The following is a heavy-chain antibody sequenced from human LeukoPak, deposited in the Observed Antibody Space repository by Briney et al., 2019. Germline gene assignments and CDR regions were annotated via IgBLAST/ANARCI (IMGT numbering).Heavy chain of an antibody. Sequence: PGGSLRLSCAASGFTFSSKYMGWVRQPPGKGLEWLSVIYSGGSTYYADSVKGRFTISRDNSKNTLYLQMNSLRAEDTAVYYCARGSDPVTYDYWGQGTLVTVSS. CDR1: GFTFSSKY. J-gene: IGHJ4*02. CDR2: IYSGGST. V-gene: IGHV3-53*01. D-gene: IGHD4-17*01. CDR3: ARGSDPVTYDY.